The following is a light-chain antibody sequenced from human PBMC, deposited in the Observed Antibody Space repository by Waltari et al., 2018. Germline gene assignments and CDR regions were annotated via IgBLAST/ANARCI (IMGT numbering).Light chain of an antibody. J-gene: IGKJ1*01. CDR2: GAS. V-gene: IGKV3-20*01. CDR3: QHHFRLPAT. Sequence: SCRASQRISRYLAWYQQKPGQAPRLLIYGASTRATGIPDRFSGSGSGTDFSLTISGLVPEDSAVYYCQHHFRLPATFGQGTKVEIK. CDR1: QRISRY.